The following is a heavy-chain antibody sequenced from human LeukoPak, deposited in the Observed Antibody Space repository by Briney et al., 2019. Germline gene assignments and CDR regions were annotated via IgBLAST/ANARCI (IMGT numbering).Heavy chain of an antibody. J-gene: IGHJ4*02. Sequence: GGSLRLSCAASGFAFSSYNMNWVRQAPGKGLEWVSYISYTSNTIYTADSVKGRLAISRDKAKDSLYLQLSSLKTEDTAVYYCVRMTHSVNSFDHWGQGTLVIVSS. V-gene: IGHV3-48*01. CDR3: VRMTHSVNSFDH. CDR1: GFAFSSYN. D-gene: IGHD3-16*02. CDR2: ISYTSNTI.